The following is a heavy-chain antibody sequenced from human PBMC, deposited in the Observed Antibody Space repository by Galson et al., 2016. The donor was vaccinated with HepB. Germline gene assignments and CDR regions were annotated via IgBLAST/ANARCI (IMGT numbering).Heavy chain of an antibody. J-gene: IGHJ4*02. Sequence: SLRLSCAASGFTFTSFAMTWVRQAPGKGLEWVSSIGGAGISTHYADSVKGRFTISRDNSKNTLYLQMNSLRAEDTAVYHCAKGGRYCSGGACYSPLDYWGQGTLVTVSA. V-gene: IGHV3-23*01. CDR1: GFTFTSFA. D-gene: IGHD2-15*01. CDR2: IGGAGIST. CDR3: AKGGRYCSGGACYSPLDY.